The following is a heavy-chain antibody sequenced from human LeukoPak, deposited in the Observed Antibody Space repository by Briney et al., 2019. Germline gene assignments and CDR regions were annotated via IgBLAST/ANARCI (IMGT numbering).Heavy chain of an antibody. CDR3: ARSTSSGGSCYIDY. Sequence: SETLSLTCAVYGGSFSGYYWSWIRQPPGKGLEWIGEINHSGSTNYNPFLKSRVTISVDTSKNQFSLKLSSVTAADTAVYYCARSTSSGGSCYIDYWGQGTLVTVSS. V-gene: IGHV4-34*01. CDR1: GGSFSGYY. D-gene: IGHD2-15*01. J-gene: IGHJ4*02. CDR2: INHSGST.